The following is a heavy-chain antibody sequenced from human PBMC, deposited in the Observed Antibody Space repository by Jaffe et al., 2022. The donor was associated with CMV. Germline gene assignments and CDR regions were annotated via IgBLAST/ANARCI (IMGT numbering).Heavy chain of an antibody. D-gene: IGHD3-10*01. Sequence: QLQLQESGPGLVKPSETLSLTCTVSGGSISSSSYYWGWIRQPPGKGLEWIGSIYYSGSTYYNPSLKSRVTISVDTSKNQFSLKLSSVTAADTAVYYCARQGRGSGSYFAGFDPWGQGTLVTVSS. V-gene: IGHV4-39*01. CDR1: GGSISSSSYY. CDR3: ARQGRGSGSYFAGFDP. CDR2: IYYSGST. J-gene: IGHJ5*02.